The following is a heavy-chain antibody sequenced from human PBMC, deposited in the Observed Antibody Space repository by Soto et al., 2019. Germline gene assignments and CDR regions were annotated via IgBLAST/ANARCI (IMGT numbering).Heavy chain of an antibody. V-gene: IGHV3-23*01. CDR1: GFTFSSYA. J-gene: IGHJ6*02. D-gene: IGHD2-2*01. CDR2: ISGSGGST. Sequence: PXECLSLSCAASGFTFSSYAMSWVRQAPGKGLEWVSAISGSGGSTYYADSVKGRSTISRDNSKNTLYLQMNSLRAEDTAVYYCANACSSNSCYDYYYYGMDVWGQGTTVTVSS. CDR3: ANACSSNSCYDYYYYGMDV.